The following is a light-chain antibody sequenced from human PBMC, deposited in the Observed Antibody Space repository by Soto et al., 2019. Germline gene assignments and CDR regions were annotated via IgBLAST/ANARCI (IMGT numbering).Light chain of an antibody. V-gene: IGKV3-15*01. CDR3: QQYDDWAYT. CDR2: GAS. J-gene: IGKJ2*01. Sequence: EIVMTQSPATLSVSPGERATLSCRASQSVNINLAWYQQKPGQAPRLLIYGASTRATGIPARFSGSGSGTEFTLTISSLQSEDFAVYYCQQYDDWAYTLSQGTKLEIK. CDR1: QSVNIN.